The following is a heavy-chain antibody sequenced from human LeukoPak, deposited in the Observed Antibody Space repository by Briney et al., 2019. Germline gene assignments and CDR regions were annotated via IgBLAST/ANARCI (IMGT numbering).Heavy chain of an antibody. CDR3: AKEYSGSMYYFDY. Sequence: PGGSLRLSCAASGFTFSSYGMHWVRQAPGKGLEWVAFIRYDGSNKQYADSVKGRFTISRDNSKNTLYLQTNSLRAEDTALYYCAKEYSGSMYYFDYWGQGTLVTVSS. V-gene: IGHV3-30*02. D-gene: IGHD1-26*01. CDR2: IRYDGSNK. CDR1: GFTFSSYG. J-gene: IGHJ4*02.